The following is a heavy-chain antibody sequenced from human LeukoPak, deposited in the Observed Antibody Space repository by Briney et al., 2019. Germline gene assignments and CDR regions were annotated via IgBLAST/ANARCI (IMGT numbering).Heavy chain of an antibody. V-gene: IGHV4-34*01. Sequence: PSETLSLTCAVYGGSFSGYYWSWIRQPPGKGLEWIGEINHSGSTNYNPSLKSRVTISVDTSKNQFSLKLGSVTAADTAVYYCARATVAAYYFDYWGQGTLVTVSS. D-gene: IGHD2-15*01. CDR1: GGSFSGYY. J-gene: IGHJ4*02. CDR3: ARATVAAYYFDY. CDR2: INHSGST.